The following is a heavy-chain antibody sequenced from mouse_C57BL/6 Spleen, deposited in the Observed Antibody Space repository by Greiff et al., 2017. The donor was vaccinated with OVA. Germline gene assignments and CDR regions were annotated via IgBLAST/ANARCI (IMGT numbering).Heavy chain of an antibody. D-gene: IGHD2-10*02. CDR3: ARGYGKREFDY. Sequence: VQLQQSGPELVKPGASVKISCKASGYTFTDYYMNWVKQSHGKSLEWIGEINPNNGCTSYNQKFKGKATLTVDKSSSTADMELRSLTSEDSAVYYGARGYGKREFDYWGQGTTLTVSS. V-gene: IGHV1-26*01. J-gene: IGHJ2*01. CDR1: GYTFTDYY. CDR2: INPNNGCT.